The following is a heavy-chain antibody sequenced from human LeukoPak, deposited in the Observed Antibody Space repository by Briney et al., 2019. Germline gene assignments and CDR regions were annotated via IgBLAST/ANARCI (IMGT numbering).Heavy chain of an antibody. V-gene: IGHV3-33*08. CDR1: GFTFSSYS. CDR2: IWYDGSNK. CDR3: ARATSYYDILTGYYNDYYSGMDV. J-gene: IGHJ6*02. Sequence: GGSLRLSCAASGFTFSSYSMNWVRQAPGKGLEWVAVIWYDGSNKYYADSVKGRFTISRDNSKNTLYLQMNSLRAEDTAVYYCARATSYYDILTGYYNDYYSGMDVWGQGTTVTVSS. D-gene: IGHD3-9*01.